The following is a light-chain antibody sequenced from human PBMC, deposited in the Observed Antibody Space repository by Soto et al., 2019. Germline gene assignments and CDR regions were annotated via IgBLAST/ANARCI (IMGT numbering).Light chain of an antibody. J-gene: IGLJ3*02. Sequence: SSELTQPPSVSVAPGQTARITCEGPNIGSKSVHWYQLRPGQAPEVVLYDDTDRPSGIPERFSGSNSGDTATLTITRVEAGDGADYYCQVRDSSNDYLVFGGGTKLTVL. CDR3: QVRDSSNDYLV. CDR1: NIGSKS. CDR2: DDT. V-gene: IGLV3-21*02.